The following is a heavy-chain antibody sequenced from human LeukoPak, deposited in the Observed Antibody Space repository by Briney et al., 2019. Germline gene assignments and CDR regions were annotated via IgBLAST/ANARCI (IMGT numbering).Heavy chain of an antibody. J-gene: IGHJ4*02. V-gene: IGHV3-15*01. D-gene: IGHD1-26*01. CDR3: TAGLRATDNDY. Sequence: GGSLRLSCGASGFTFTNAWMSWVRQAPGKGLEWVGRIKSKASSGTIDYAAPVKGRFTISRDDSKNTLYLQMNSLETEDTAVYYCTAGLRATDNDYWGQGTLVTVSS. CDR1: GFTFTNAW. CDR2: IKSKASSGTI.